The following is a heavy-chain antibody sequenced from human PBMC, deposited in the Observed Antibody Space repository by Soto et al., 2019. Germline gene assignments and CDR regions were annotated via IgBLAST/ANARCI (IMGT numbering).Heavy chain of an antibody. Sequence: ASVKVSCKASGYTFTSYGISWVRQAPGQGLEWMGWIGAYNGNTNYAQKLQGRVTMTTDTSTSTAYMELRSLRSDDTAVYYCAKVISDYYYYMDVWGKGTTVTVSS. V-gene: IGHV1-18*01. CDR2: IGAYNGNT. CDR1: GYTFTSYG. J-gene: IGHJ6*03. CDR3: AKVISDYYYYMDV.